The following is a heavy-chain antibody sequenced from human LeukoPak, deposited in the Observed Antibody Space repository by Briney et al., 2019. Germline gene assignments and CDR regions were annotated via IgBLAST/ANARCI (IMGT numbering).Heavy chain of an antibody. CDR1: GASIRRNY. CDR2: IYYSGST. V-gene: IGHV4-59*12. D-gene: IGHD3-3*01. J-gene: IGHJ5*02. CDR3: ARGIRFLEWLSWFDP. Sequence: PSETLSLTCSVSGASIRRNYWSWIRQPPGKGLEWIGYIYYSGSTNYNPSLKSRGTISVSTSKNQFSLKLSSVTAADTAVYYCARGIRFLEWLSWFDPWGQGTLVTVSS.